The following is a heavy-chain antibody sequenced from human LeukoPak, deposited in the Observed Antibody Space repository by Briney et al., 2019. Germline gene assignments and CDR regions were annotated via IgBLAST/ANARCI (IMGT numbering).Heavy chain of an antibody. V-gene: IGHV3-48*01. CDR3: ARVVDYFDY. CDR2: ISSSGNTI. J-gene: IGHJ4*02. CDR1: EFTFSSYS. Sequence: GGSLRLSCAASEFTFSSYSMNWVRQAPGKGLEWVSYISSSGNTIYYADSVMGRFTISRDNAKNSLYLQMNSLRAEDTAVYYCARVVDYFDYWGQGTLVTVSS.